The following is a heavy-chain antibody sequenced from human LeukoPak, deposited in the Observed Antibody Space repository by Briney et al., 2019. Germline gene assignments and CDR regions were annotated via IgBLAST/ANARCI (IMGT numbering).Heavy chain of an antibody. CDR2: IRSRTYGGTT. D-gene: IGHD4-23*01. Sequence: GGSLRLSCTASGFTFGDYGMSWVRQAPGKGLEWVGFIRSRTYGGTTEYDASVKDRFTVLRDDSKSIAYLQMNSLRAEDTAVYYCAKAAYGGNSLAFDIWGQGTMVTVSS. V-gene: IGHV3-49*04. CDR3: AKAAYGGNSLAFDI. J-gene: IGHJ3*02. CDR1: GFTFGDYG.